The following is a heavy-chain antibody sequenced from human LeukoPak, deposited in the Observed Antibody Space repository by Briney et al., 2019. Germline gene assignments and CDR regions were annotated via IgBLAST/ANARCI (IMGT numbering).Heavy chain of an antibody. CDR3: ARELIPYSDYGDYVYFGGVISNAFDI. CDR1: GFTFSSSA. CDR2: ISASGGST. D-gene: IGHD4-17*01. V-gene: IGHV3-23*01. J-gene: IGHJ3*02. Sequence: GGSLRLSYAASGFTFSSSAMSWVRQVPGKGLEWVSGISASGGSTSYADSVKGRFTISRDNSKNTLYLQMNSLRAEDTAVYYCARELIPYSDYGDYVYFGGVISNAFDIWGQGTMVTVSS.